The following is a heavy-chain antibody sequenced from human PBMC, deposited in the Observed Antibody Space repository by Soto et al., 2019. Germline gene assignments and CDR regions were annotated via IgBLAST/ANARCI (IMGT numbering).Heavy chain of an antibody. CDR1: GFTFSSYA. Sequence: GGSLRLSCAASGFTFSSYAMSWVRQAPGKGLEWVSAISGSGGSTYYADSVKGRFTISRDNSKNTLYLQMNSLRAEDTAVYYCAKYYYGSGSYSGEYYFDYWGQGTLVTVSS. D-gene: IGHD3-10*01. CDR3: AKYYYGSGSYSGEYYFDY. CDR2: ISGSGGST. J-gene: IGHJ4*02. V-gene: IGHV3-23*01.